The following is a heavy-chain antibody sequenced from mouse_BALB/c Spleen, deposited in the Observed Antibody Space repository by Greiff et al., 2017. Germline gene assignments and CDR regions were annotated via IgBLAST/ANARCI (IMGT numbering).Heavy chain of an antibody. Sequence: VQLQQSGAELVKPGASVKLSCTASGFNIKDTYMHWVKQRPEQGLEWIGRIDPANGNTKYDPKFQGKATITADTSSNTAYLQLSSLTSEDTAVYYCARGPLRYAMDDWGQGTSVTVSS. D-gene: IGHD2-12*01. J-gene: IGHJ4*01. V-gene: IGHV14-3*02. CDR1: GFNIKDTY. CDR2: IDPANGNT. CDR3: ARGPLRYAMDD.